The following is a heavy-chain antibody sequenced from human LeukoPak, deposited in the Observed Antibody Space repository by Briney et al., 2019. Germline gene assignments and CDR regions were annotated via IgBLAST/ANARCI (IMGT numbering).Heavy chain of an antibody. CDR1: GFTFSNFS. V-gene: IGHV3-7*04. D-gene: IGHD1-1*01. CDR2: TNHDGTEN. Sequence: SGGSLRLSCAASGFTFSNFSMSWFRQAPGKGLEWVADTNHDGTENYYVDSVKGRFTISRDNAKNSLYLQTNSLRAEDTAVYYCARGATPLSSLAFFDSWGQGTLVTVSS. CDR3: ARGATPLSSLAFFDS. J-gene: IGHJ4*02.